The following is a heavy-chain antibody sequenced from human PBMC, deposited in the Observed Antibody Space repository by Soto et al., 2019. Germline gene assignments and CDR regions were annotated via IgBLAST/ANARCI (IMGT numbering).Heavy chain of an antibody. CDR3: AKDGDDYGDSFDH. V-gene: IGHV3-30*18. CDR2: ISYDGSNK. J-gene: IGHJ4*02. Sequence: QVQLVESGGGVVQPGRFLRLSCAASGFTFSSYGMHWVRQAPGKGLEWVAVISYDGSNKYYADSVKGRFTISRDNSKNTLYLQMNNLRAEDTAVYYCAKDGDDYGDSFDHWGPGTLVPVSS. CDR1: GFTFSSYG. D-gene: IGHD4-17*01.